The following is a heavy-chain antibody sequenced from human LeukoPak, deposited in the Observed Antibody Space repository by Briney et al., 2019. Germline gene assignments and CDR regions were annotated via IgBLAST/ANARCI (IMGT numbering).Heavy chain of an antibody. D-gene: IGHD6-13*01. CDR3: ARIGSSWYLDY. J-gene: IGHJ4*02. Sequence: TGGSLRLSCAASGFTFSSYSMNWVRQAPGKRLEWVSSISSSSSYIYYADSVKGRFTISRDNAKNSLYLQMNSLRAEDTAVYYCARIGSSWYLDYWGQGTLVTVSS. CDR1: GFTFSSYS. CDR2: ISSSSSYI. V-gene: IGHV3-21*01.